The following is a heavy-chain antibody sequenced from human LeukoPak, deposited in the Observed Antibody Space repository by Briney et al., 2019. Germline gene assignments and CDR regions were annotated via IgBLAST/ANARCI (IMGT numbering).Heavy chain of an antibody. J-gene: IGHJ5*02. Sequence: ASVKVSCKASGYTFTGYYMHWVRQAPGQGLEWMGWINPNSGGTNYAQKFQGRVTMTRDTSISTAYMELSRLRSDDTAVYYCARTEVYYYDSSRRFDPWGQGTLVTASS. CDR1: GYTFTGYY. CDR2: INPNSGGT. V-gene: IGHV1-2*02. CDR3: ARTEVYYYDSSRRFDP. D-gene: IGHD3-22*01.